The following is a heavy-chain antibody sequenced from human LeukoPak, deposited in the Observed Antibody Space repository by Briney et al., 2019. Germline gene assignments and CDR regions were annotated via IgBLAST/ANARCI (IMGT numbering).Heavy chain of an antibody. D-gene: IGHD6-13*01. Sequence: AAVKVSCKASGYTFTSYGINWVRQATGQGLEWMGWMNPNSGDTGYVQKFQGRVTMTRNTSISTAYMELSSLRSEDTAVYYCARGSLYSSSWDYWGQGTLVTVSS. CDR1: GYTFTSYG. J-gene: IGHJ4*02. V-gene: IGHV1-8*02. CDR2: MNPNSGDT. CDR3: ARGSLYSSSWDY.